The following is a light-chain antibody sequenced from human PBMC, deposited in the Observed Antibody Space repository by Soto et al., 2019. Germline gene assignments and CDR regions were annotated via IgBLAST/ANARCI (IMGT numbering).Light chain of an antibody. Sequence: DIQMTQSPSTLSASIGDRVTITCRASQRITNWLVWYQQKPGKAPKLLIYKASSLESGVSSRFGGSGSGTEFTLTISSLQPDDVATYYCQQYNSYPYTFGQGTQLAIQ. CDR1: QRITNW. V-gene: IGKV1-5*03. CDR3: QQYNSYPYT. J-gene: IGKJ2*01. CDR2: KAS.